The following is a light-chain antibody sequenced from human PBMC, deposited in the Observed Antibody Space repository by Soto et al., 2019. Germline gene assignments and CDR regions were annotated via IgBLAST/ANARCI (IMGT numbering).Light chain of an antibody. CDR2: ENN. J-gene: IGLJ3*02. V-gene: IGLV1-51*02. CDR1: SSNIGNNY. Sequence: QSVLTQPPSVSAAPRQKVTISCSGSSSNIGNNYVSWYQQLPGTAPKLLIYENNKRPSGIPDRFSGSKSGTSATLGITGLQTGDEADYYCGTWDSSLSAHWVFGGGTKLTVL. CDR3: GTWDSSLSAHWV.